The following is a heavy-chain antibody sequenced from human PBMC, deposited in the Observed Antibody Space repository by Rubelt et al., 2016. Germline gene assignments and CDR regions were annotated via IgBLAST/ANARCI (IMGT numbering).Heavy chain of an antibody. J-gene: IGHJ4*02. CDR3: ASGGGSYAFDF. D-gene: IGHD1-26*01. CDR2: INHSCST. V-gene: IGHV4-34*01. CDR1: GGSFSGYY. Sequence: QVQLQQWGAGLLKPSETLSLTCAVYGGSFSGYYWSWIRQPPGNGLEWIGEINHSCSTNYNPSLTSRVTMSVDTSNNQLSLKRSSGTAADTARDYCASGGGSYAFDFWGQGTLVTVSS.